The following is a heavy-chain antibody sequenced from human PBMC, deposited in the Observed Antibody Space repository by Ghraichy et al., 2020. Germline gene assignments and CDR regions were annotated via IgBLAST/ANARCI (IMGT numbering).Heavy chain of an antibody. CDR2: IIPIFGTA. D-gene: IGHD5-18*01. J-gene: IGHJ4*02. CDR1: GGTFSSYA. CDR3: ARVGLGIQLWFPYFDY. V-gene: IGHV1-69*13. Sequence: SVKVSCKASGGTFSSYAISWVRQAPGQGLEWMGGIIPIFGTANYAQKFQGRVTITADESTSTAYMELSSLRSEDSAVYYCARVGLGIQLWFPYFDYWGQGTLVTVSS.